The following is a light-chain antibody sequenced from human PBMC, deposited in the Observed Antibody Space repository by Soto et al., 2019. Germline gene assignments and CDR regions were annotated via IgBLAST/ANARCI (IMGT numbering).Light chain of an antibody. CDR1: QSVSSY. V-gene: IGKV3-11*01. Sequence: EIVLTQSPATLSLSPGERATLSCRASQSVSSYLAWYQQKPGQAPRLLIYDASNSATGIPTRFSGSGSGTDSTLTISSLEPEDFAVYYCQQRSNWPPTWTFGQGTKVEIK. CDR3: QQRSNWPPTWT. CDR2: DAS. J-gene: IGKJ1*01.